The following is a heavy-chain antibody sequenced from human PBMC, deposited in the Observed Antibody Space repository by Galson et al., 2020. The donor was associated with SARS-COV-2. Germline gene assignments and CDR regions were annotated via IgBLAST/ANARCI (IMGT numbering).Heavy chain of an antibody. V-gene: IGHV4-39*01. J-gene: IGHJ4*02. CDR2: IYYTGTT. Sequence: SETLSLTCTVSGGSISSNAYYWGWIRQPPGKGLEWIGIIYYTGTTYYNPSLKSRVSISVDTSNNQFSLKLSSVTAADTAVYYCARRGPLRDGYNYYWGQGTQVTVSS. CDR3: ARRGPLRDGYNYY. D-gene: IGHD5-12*01. CDR1: GGSISSNAYY.